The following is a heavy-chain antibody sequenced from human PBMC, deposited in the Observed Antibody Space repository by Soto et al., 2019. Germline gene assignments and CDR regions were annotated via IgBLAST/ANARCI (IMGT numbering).Heavy chain of an antibody. CDR3: ARFISTYYYDGSGYRSIDY. D-gene: IGHD3-22*01. V-gene: IGHV1-46*01. Sequence: ASVKVSCKASGYTFTSYYMHWVRQAPGQGLEWMGIINPSGGSTSYAQKFQGRVTMTRDTSTSTVYMELSSLRSEDTAVYYCARFISTYYYDGSGYRSIDYRGRGPLVPVSS. CDR1: GYTFTSYY. CDR2: INPSGGST. J-gene: IGHJ4*02.